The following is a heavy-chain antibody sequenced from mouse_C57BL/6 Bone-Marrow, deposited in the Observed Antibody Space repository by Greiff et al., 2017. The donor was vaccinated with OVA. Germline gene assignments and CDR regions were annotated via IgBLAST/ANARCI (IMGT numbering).Heavy chain of an antibody. J-gene: IGHJ2*01. CDR1: GYTFTSYG. CDR3: ARKIND. CDR2: IYPRSGNT. V-gene: IGHV1-81*01. Sequence: VQLQQSGAELARPGASVKLSCKASGYTFTSYGISWVKQRTGQGLEWIGEIYPRSGNTYSNEKFKGKATLTADKSSSTAYMELRSLTSEDTAVYVCARKINDWGQGTTLTVSS.